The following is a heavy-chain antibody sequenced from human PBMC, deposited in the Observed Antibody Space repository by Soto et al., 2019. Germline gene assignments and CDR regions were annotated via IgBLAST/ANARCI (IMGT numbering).Heavy chain of an antibody. CDR3: ATLRFWSGSYDY. CDR2: ISSNGGST. CDR1: GFTFSSYA. Sequence: EVQLVESGGGLVQPGGSLRLSCAASGFTFSSYAMHWVRHAPGKGLEYVSAISSNGGSTYYANSVKGRFTISRDNSKNTLYLQMGSLRAEDMAVYYCATLRFWSGSYDYWGQGTLVTVSS. V-gene: IGHV3-64*01. D-gene: IGHD3-3*01. J-gene: IGHJ4*02.